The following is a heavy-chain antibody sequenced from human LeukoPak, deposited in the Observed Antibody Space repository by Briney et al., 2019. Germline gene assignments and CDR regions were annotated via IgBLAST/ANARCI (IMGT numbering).Heavy chain of an antibody. CDR3: ARVYCSSTSCPIDC. D-gene: IGHD2-2*01. Sequence: SQTLSLTCTVSGGSISSGSYYWSWIRQPAGKGLEWIGRIYTSGSTNYNPSLKSRVTISVDTSKNQFSLKLSSVTAADTAVYYCARVYCSSTSCPIDCWGQGTLVTVSS. CDR1: GGSISSGSYY. J-gene: IGHJ4*02. CDR2: IYTSGST. V-gene: IGHV4-61*02.